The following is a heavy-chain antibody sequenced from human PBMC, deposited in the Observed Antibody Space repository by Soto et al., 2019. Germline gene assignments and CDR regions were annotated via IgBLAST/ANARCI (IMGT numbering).Heavy chain of an antibody. D-gene: IGHD1-26*01. V-gene: IGHV3-30-3*01. CDR2: ISHDGSNK. CDR3: ARSGSYFYYYYYGMDV. CDR1: GFTFSSYA. J-gene: IGHJ6*02. Sequence: GGSLRLSCAASGFTFSSYAMHWVRQAPGKGLEWVAVISHDGSNKYYADSVKGRFTISRDNSKNTLYLQMNSLRAEDTAVYYCARSGSYFYYYYYGMDVWGQGTTVTVS.